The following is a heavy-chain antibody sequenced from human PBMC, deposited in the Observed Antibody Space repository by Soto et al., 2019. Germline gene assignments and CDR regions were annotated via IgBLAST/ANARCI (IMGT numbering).Heavy chain of an antibody. D-gene: IGHD2-2*01. CDR1: GGSFSGYY. J-gene: IGHJ4*02. CDR2: INHSGST. Sequence: QVQLQQWGAGLLKPSETLSLTCAVYGGSFSGYYWSWIRQPPGKGLEWIGEINHSGSTNYNPSLKSRVTIRVDTSKNQFSLKLSSVTAADTAVYYCARGARLDIVVVPAAINYFDYWGQGTLVTVSS. CDR3: ARGARLDIVVVPAAINYFDY. V-gene: IGHV4-34*01.